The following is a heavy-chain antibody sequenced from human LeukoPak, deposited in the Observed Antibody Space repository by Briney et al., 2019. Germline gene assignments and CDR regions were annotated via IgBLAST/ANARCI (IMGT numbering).Heavy chain of an antibody. V-gene: IGHV3-7*01. D-gene: IGHD2/OR15-2a*01. CDR1: GFRSNRFS. CDR3: ASVDFDNNAHYHYYLPN. J-gene: IGHJ4*02. CDR2: IKQDGSQK. Sequence: GGSLRLSCAASGFRSNRFSMSWVHQTPGKGLEWVANIKQDGSQKEYADSVKGRFAISRDNANNFLDLQMNSLRAEDTGVYYCASVDFDNNAHYHYYLPNWGQGTRVTVSS.